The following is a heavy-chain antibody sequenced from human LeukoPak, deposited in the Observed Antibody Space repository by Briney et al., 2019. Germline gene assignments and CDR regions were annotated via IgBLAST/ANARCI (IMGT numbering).Heavy chain of an antibody. D-gene: IGHD3-16*01. J-gene: IGHJ6*02. CDR1: GGTFSSYA. V-gene: IGHV1-69*13. CDR2: IIPIFGTA. Sequence: ASVKVSCKASGGTFSSYAISWVRQAPGQGLEWMGGIIPIFGTANYARKFQGRVTITADESTSTAYMELSSLRSEDTAVYYCARALIYWGTYYYGMDVWGQGTTVTVSS. CDR3: ARALIYWGTYYYGMDV.